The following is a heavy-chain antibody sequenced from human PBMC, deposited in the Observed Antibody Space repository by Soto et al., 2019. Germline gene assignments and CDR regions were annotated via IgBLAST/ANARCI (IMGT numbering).Heavy chain of an antibody. Sequence: QVQLAESGGGVVQPGRSLRLSYAAYGFAFSSYAMHWVRQAPGKGLEWVAVISYDGSNKYYAVSVKGLFTIARDSSKNTLYLQKISLRTEDTALYYCSCDLSGSGDCGEGTLVTVSS. CDR2: ISYDGSNK. V-gene: IGHV3-30-3*01. CDR1: GFAFSSYA. CDR3: SCDLSGSGD. D-gene: IGHD3-10*01. J-gene: IGHJ4*02.